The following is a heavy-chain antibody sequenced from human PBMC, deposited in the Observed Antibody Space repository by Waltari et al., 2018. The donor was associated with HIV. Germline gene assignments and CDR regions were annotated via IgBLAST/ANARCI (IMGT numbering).Heavy chain of an antibody. V-gene: IGHV4-59*12. Sequence: VQLQESGPRLVKPAETLSLTCNVSGTSMMTFYWSWIRQSPGSRPAWIGSVYSSAGTGLSSGTTVYNPSRTSRITISLAMSKSQFSLRLRSVTAADTATYYCARGNCNRGSCFVLGFPFDMWGQGATVIVSS. D-gene: IGHD3-3*01. CDR1: GTSMMTFY. CDR3: ARGNCNRGSCFVLGFPFDM. J-gene: IGHJ3*02. CDR2: VYSSAGTGLSSGTT.